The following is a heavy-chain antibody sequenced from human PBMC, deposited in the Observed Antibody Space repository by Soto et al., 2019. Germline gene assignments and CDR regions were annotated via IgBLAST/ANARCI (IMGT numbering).Heavy chain of an antibody. Sequence: GASVKVSCKASRYTFTSYYIHWVRQAPGQGLEWMGIINPRDGGTLYAQNLQDRLTMTRDTSTSTVYMELSSLRSEDTGVYYCGRVAYQSLDFWGQGSPVTVSS. J-gene: IGHJ4*02. CDR3: GRVAYQSLDF. CDR1: RYTFTSYY. V-gene: IGHV1-46*01. CDR2: INPRDGGT.